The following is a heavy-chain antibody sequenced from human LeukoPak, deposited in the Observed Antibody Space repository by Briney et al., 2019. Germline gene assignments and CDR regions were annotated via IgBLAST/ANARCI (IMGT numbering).Heavy chain of an antibody. D-gene: IGHD3-3*01. Sequence: SETLSLTCTVSGGSISSYYWSWIRQPAGKGLEWIGRIYTSGSTNYNPSLKSRATISVDKSKNQFSLKLSSVTAADTAVYYCARGPVTIFGVVIIPDYFDYWGQGTLVTVSS. J-gene: IGHJ4*02. CDR1: GGSISSYY. V-gene: IGHV4-4*07. CDR2: IYTSGST. CDR3: ARGPVTIFGVVIIPDYFDY.